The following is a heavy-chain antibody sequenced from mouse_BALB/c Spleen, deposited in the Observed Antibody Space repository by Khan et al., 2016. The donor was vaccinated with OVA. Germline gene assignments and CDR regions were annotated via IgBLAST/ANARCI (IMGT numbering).Heavy chain of an antibody. CDR1: GYSFTLYY. Sequence: EVQLQQSGPDLVKPGASVKISCKASGYSFTLYYMSWVKQSHGKSLEWIGRVNPNTDNINYNQEFKGKAILTVDKSSNTAYMELRSLTSEDSAVYFCARGYVFLASWGKGTLVTVSA. CDR2: VNPNTDNI. J-gene: IGHJ3*01. CDR3: ARGYVFLAS. D-gene: IGHD2-14*01. V-gene: IGHV1-26*01.